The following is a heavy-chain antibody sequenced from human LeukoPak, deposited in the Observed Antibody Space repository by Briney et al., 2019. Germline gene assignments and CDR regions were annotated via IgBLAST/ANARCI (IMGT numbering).Heavy chain of an antibody. J-gene: IGHJ3*02. D-gene: IGHD6-6*01. CDR1: GYSFTSYW. Sequence: KGGESLKISCKGSGYSFTSYWIGWVRQMPGKGLEWMGIIYPGDSDTRYSPSFQGQVTISADKSISTAYLQWSSLKASDTAMYYCARLIMSIAAHDAFDIWGQGTMVTVSS. CDR3: ARLIMSIAAHDAFDI. CDR2: IYPGDSDT. V-gene: IGHV5-51*01.